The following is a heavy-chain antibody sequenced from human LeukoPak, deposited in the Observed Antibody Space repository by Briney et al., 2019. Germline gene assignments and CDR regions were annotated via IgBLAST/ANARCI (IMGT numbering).Heavy chain of an antibody. CDR3: ARGAADRNNYYYYIDV. D-gene: IGHD1/OR15-1a*01. J-gene: IGHJ6*03. CDR2: INHTGTT. V-gene: IGHV4-34*01. Sequence: SETLSLTCAVSDGSFNNYYWNWIRQSPGKGLEWIGEINHTGTTNYNPSLKSRFTISVDTSKNQFTLKLTSVTAADTAVYYCARGAADRNNYYYYIDVWGKGTTVTVSS. CDR1: DGSFNNYY.